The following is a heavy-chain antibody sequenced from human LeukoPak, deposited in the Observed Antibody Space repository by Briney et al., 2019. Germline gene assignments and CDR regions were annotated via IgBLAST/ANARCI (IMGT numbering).Heavy chain of an antibody. CDR2: ISSSSSYI. CDR3: ARDPDVDTAMFDY. V-gene: IGHV3-21*01. J-gene: IGHJ4*02. Sequence: PGGSLRLSCAASGFTFSSYAMNWVRQAPGKGLEWVSSISSSSSYIYYADSVKGRFTISRDNAKNSLYLQMNSLRAEDTAVYYCARDPDVDTAMFDYWGQGTLVTVSS. CDR1: GFTFSSYA. D-gene: IGHD5-18*01.